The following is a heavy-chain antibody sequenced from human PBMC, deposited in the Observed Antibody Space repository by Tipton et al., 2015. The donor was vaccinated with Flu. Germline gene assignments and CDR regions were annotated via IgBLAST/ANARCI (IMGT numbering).Heavy chain of an antibody. CDR1: GGSLSSFY. D-gene: IGHD3-10*01. V-gene: IGHV4-4*07. CDR3: ARGSGSGTYVIFDF. Sequence: LRLSCTVSGGSLSSFYWSWVRQPAGKGLEWIGRIYTSGSTKYNPSLKSRLSMSVDTSKSQFSLKLTSVTAADTAVYYCARGSGSGTYVIFDFWGQGTLVTVSS. J-gene: IGHJ4*02. CDR2: IYTSGST.